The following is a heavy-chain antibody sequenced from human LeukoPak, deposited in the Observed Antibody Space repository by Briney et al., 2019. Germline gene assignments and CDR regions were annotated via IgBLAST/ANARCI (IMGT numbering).Heavy chain of an antibody. D-gene: IGHD1-26*01. V-gene: IGHV4-4*09. CDR3: ARHSPVGAILGAFDI. CDR2: IYTSGST. CDR1: GGSISSYY. Sequence: SETLSLTCTVSGGSISSYYWSWIRQPPGKGLEWIGYIYTSGSTNYNPSLKSRVTISVDTSKNQFSLKLSSVTAADTAVYYCARHSPVGAILGAFDIWGQGTMVTVSS. J-gene: IGHJ3*02.